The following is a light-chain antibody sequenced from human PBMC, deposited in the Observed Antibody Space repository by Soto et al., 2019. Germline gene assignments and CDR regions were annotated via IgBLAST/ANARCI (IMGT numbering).Light chain of an antibody. CDR2: FAS. Sequence: EVVLTQSPATLSLSPGERATLSCRASQSIRNYLAWYQQKPGQPPRLLIYFASTRATAVPARFTAGGSGTDFTLTISSLEPEDFAVYYCQQRSNWPWTFGQGTKVDI. CDR1: QSIRNY. V-gene: IGKV3-11*01. J-gene: IGKJ1*01. CDR3: QQRSNWPWT.